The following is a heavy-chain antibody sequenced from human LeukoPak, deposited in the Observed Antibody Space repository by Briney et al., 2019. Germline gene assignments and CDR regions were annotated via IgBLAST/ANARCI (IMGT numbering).Heavy chain of an antibody. Sequence: GGSLRLSCVASGFTVSTNYMSWVRQAPGKGLEWVSVIQTGGNIFHADSVKGRFTISRDNSKNTVYLQMNSLRAEDTAVYYCARDLAGDNGPKYYYYYYGMDVWGQGTTVTVSS. CDR3: ARDLAGDNGPKYYYYYYGMDV. D-gene: IGHD4-17*01. J-gene: IGHJ6*02. CDR2: IQTGGNI. V-gene: IGHV3-66*01. CDR1: GFTVSTNY.